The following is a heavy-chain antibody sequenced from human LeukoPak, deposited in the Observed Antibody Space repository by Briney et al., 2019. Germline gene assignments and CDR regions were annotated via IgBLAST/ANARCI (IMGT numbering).Heavy chain of an antibody. CDR3: AKDLMRDRWFGES. CDR1: GFTFSSYG. D-gene: IGHD3-10*01. Sequence: QAGGSLRLSCAASGFTFSSYGMHWVRQAPGKGLEWVAFIRYDGSNKYYADSVKGRFTISRDNSKNTLYVQMNSLRLEDTAVYYCAKDLMRDRWFGESWGQGTLVTVSS. V-gene: IGHV3-30*02. J-gene: IGHJ5*02. CDR2: IRYDGSNK.